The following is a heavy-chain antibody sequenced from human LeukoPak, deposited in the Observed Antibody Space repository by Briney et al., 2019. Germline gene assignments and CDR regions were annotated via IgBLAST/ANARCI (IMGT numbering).Heavy chain of an antibody. CDR2: ISSSGSTI. J-gene: IGHJ4*02. CDR1: GFTFSDYY. CDR3: AKETITRKYYGSGSYDY. Sequence: GGSLRLSCAASGFTFSDYYMSWIRQAPGKGLEWVSYISSSGSTIYYADSVKGRFTISRDNAKNSLYLQMNSLRAEDTAVYYCAKETITRKYYGSGSYDYWGQGTLVTVSS. V-gene: IGHV3-11*04. D-gene: IGHD3-10*01.